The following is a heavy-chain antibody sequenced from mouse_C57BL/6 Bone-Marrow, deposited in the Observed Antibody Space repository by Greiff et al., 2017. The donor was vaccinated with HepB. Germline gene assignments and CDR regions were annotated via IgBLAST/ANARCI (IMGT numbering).Heavy chain of an antibody. D-gene: IGHD3-1*01. Sequence: EVKLQQSGPELVKPGASVKISCKASGYTFTDYYMNWVKQSHGKSLEWIGDINPNNGGTSYNQKFKGKATLTVDKSSSTAYMELRSLTSEDSAVYYCAGGLPAYWGQGTLVTVSA. CDR3: AGGLPAY. V-gene: IGHV1-26*01. CDR1: GYTFTDYY. CDR2: INPNNGGT. J-gene: IGHJ3*01.